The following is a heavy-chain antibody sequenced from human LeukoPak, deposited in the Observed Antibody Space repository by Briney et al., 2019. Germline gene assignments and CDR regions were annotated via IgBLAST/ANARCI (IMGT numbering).Heavy chain of an antibody. CDR2: ISGSGGST. J-gene: IGHJ6*02. Sequence: AGGSLRLSCAASGFTFSSYAMSWVRQAPGKGLEWVSAISGSGGSTYYADSAKGRFTISRDNSKNTLYLQMNSLRAEDTAVYYCATARYGDYPENYYGMDVWGQGTTVTVSS. CDR3: ATARYGDYPENYYGMDV. D-gene: IGHD4-17*01. CDR1: GFTFSSYA. V-gene: IGHV3-23*01.